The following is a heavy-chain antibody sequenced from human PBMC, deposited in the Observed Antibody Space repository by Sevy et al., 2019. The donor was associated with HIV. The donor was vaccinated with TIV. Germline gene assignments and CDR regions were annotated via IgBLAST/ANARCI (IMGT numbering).Heavy chain of an antibody. CDR3: ARGSYYFDY. CDR2: IKQDGSEK. J-gene: IGHJ4*02. CDR1: GITFSSFA. V-gene: IGHV3-7*01. Sequence: GGSLRLSCAASGITFSSFAMNWVRQAPGKGKGLEWVANIKQDGSEKDYVDSVKGRFSISRDNAKNSLYLQMNNLRAEDTAVYYCARGSYYFDYWGQGTLVTVSS.